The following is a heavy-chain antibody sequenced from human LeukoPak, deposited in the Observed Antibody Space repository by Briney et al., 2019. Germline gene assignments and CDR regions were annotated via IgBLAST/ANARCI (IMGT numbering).Heavy chain of an antibody. CDR3: ARELNYYYYGMDV. CDR2: ISGSGGST. D-gene: IGHD4/OR15-4a*01. V-gene: IGHV3-23*01. Sequence: GGSLRLSCAASGFTFSSYAMSWVRQAPGKGLEWVSAISGSGGSTYYADSVKGRFTISRDNSMNTLYLQMNSLRVEDTAVYYCARELNYYYYGMDVWGQGTTVTISS. J-gene: IGHJ6*02. CDR1: GFTFSSYA.